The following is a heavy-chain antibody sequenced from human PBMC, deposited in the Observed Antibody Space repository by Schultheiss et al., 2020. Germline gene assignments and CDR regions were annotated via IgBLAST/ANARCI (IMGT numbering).Heavy chain of an antibody. Sequence: SETLSLTCAVYGGSFSGYYWSWIRQPPGKGLEWIGEINHSGSTNYNPSLKSRVTISVDTSKNQFSLKLSSVTAADTAVYCCARNDFWSGALGYYYMDVWGKGTTVTVSS. CDR1: GGSFSGYY. V-gene: IGHV4-34*01. CDR3: ARNDFWSGALGYYYMDV. CDR2: INHSGST. D-gene: IGHD3-3*01. J-gene: IGHJ6*03.